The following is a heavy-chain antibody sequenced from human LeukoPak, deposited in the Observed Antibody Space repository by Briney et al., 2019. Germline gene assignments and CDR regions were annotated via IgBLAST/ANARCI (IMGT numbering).Heavy chain of an antibody. V-gene: IGHV1-69*13. D-gene: IGHD4-11*01. J-gene: IGHJ4*02. Sequence: SVKVSCKASGGTFSSYATSWVRQAPGQGLEWMGGIIPIFGTANYAKKFQGRVTITADESTSTAYMELSSLRSEDTAVYYCARGALDYSNYPVDYWGQGTLVTVSS. CDR1: GGTFSSYA. CDR3: ARGALDYSNYPVDY. CDR2: IIPIFGTA.